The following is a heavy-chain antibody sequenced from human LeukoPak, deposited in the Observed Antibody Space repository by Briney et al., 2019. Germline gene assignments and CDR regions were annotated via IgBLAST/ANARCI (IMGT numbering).Heavy chain of an antibody. CDR1: GYSLSSGYY. D-gene: IGHD3-10*01. CDR3: ARDPAYYYYGTPTPHWYFDL. J-gene: IGHJ2*01. CDR2: VDHSGGT. V-gene: IGHV4-38-2*02. Sequence: PSETLSLTCTVSGYSLSSGYYWGWIRQPPGKGLEWIGSVDHSGGTYYNPSLRSRVSISVDTSKNQFSLKLSSVTAADTAVYYCARDPAYYYYGTPTPHWYFDLWGRGTLVTVSS.